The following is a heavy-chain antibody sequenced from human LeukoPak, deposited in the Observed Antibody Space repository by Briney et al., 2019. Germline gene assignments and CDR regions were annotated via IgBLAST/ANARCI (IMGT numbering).Heavy chain of an antibody. CDR3: ARVVNPRYCSTTSCYWKGWFDP. J-gene: IGHJ5*02. Sequence: ASVKVSCKASGGTLSRYAISWVRQAPGQGLEWMGGIIPIFGTTNYAQKFQGRVTITADESTSTAYMELSSLRSDDTAVYNCARVVNPRYCSTTSCYWKGWFDPWGQGTLVTVSS. CDR1: GGTLSRYA. V-gene: IGHV1-69*01. CDR2: IIPIFGTT. D-gene: IGHD2-2*01.